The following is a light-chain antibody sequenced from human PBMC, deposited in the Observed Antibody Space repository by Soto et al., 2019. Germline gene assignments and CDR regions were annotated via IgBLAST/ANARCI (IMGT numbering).Light chain of an antibody. CDR3: QQYGSSPWT. CDR1: QSVSNNY. J-gene: IGKJ1*01. Sequence: EIVLTQSPGTLSLSPGERATFSCRASQSVSNNYLAWYQQKPGQAPRLLIYGASSRATGIPDRFSGSGSGTDFTLTISRLEPEDFAVYYCQQYGSSPWTFGQGTKVDIK. CDR2: GAS. V-gene: IGKV3-20*01.